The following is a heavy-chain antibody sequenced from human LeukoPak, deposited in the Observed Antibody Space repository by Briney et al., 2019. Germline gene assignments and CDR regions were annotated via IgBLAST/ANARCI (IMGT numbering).Heavy chain of an antibody. V-gene: IGHV3-30*02. Sequence: PGGSLRLSCAASGFTFSSYGMHWVRQAPGKGLEWVAVIWYDGSNKYYADSVKGRFTISRDNSKNTLYLQMNSLRAEDTAVYYCAKNYGEDLAALDYWGQGTLVTVSS. CDR2: IWYDGSNK. D-gene: IGHD4-17*01. J-gene: IGHJ4*02. CDR1: GFTFSSYG. CDR3: AKNYGEDLAALDY.